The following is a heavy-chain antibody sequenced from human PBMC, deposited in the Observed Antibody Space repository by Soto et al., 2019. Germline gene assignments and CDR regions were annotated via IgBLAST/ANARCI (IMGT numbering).Heavy chain of an antibody. V-gene: IGHV3-23*01. CDR1: VLTFRNHA. CDR3: AKDLYDFWSGSTDY. CDR2: ISGSGGST. Sequence: PGGYPRLSCAASVLTFRNHAMRWVRQEPGKGLEWVSAISGSGGSTYYADSVKGRFTISRDNSKNTLYLQMNSLRAEDTAVYYCAKDLYDFWSGSTDYWGQGTLVTVSS. D-gene: IGHD3-3*01. J-gene: IGHJ4*02.